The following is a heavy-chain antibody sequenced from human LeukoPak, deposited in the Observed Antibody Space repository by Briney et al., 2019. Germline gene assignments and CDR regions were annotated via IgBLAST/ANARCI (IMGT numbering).Heavy chain of an antibody. CDR2: MNPNSGNT. CDR3: ARASSSIAALALTLTDYYYIDV. V-gene: IGHV1-8*03. D-gene: IGHD6-6*01. J-gene: IGHJ6*03. Sequence: GASVKVSCKASGYTFSNYDINWVRQATGQGLEWMGWMNPNSGNTGYAQKFQGRVTITRNTSISTAYMELSSLTSEDTAVYYCARASSSIAALALTLTDYYYIDVWGKGTTVTVSS. CDR1: GYTFSNYD.